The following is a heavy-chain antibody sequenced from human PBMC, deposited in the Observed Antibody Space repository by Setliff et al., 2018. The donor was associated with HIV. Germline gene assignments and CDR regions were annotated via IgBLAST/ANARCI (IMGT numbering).Heavy chain of an antibody. CDR1: TFSSYS. J-gene: IGHJ5*02. CDR3: ARDPRAAAAINWFDP. V-gene: IGHV3-21*04. D-gene: IGHD6-13*01. CDR2: ISSSSSYI. Sequence: TFSSYSMNWVRQAPGKGLEWVSSISSSSSYIYYADSVKGRFTISRDNSKNMLYLQMNSLRAEDTAVYYCARDPRAAAAINWFDPWGQGTQVTVSS.